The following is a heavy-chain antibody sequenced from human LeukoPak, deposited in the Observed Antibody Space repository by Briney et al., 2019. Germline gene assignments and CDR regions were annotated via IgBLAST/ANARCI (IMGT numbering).Heavy chain of an antibody. Sequence: GGSLRLSCAASGFTFSNFWMSWVRQAPGKGLEWVANIKQDGSEKYYVDSVKGRFTISRDNAKNSLYLQMNSLRAEDTAVYYCARAISSGYPHAYDIWGQGTMVTVSS. CDR2: IKQDGSEK. V-gene: IGHV3-7*03. D-gene: IGHD3-22*01. CDR1: GFTFSNFW. J-gene: IGHJ3*02. CDR3: ARAISSGYPHAYDI.